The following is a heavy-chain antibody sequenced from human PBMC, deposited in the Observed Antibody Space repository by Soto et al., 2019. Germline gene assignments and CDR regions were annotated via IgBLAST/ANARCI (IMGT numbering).Heavy chain of an antibody. Sequence: ASVKVSCKASGYTFTGYYMHWVRQAPGQGLEWMGWINPNSGGTNYAQKFQGWVTMTRDTSISTAYMELSRLRSDDTAVYYCAREVGRPGIGELSTIQFDYWGQGTLVTVSS. CDR2: INPNSGGT. CDR1: GYTFTGYY. J-gene: IGHJ4*02. D-gene: IGHD3-10*01. CDR3: AREVGRPGIGELSTIQFDY. V-gene: IGHV1-2*04.